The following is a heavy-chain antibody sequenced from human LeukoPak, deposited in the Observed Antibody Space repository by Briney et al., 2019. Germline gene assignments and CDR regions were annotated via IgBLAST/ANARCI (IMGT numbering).Heavy chain of an antibody. CDR2: IIPIFGIA. CDR3: ARGHCSGGSRYRAPQRPNWFDP. CDR1: GGTFSSYA. D-gene: IGHD2-15*01. V-gene: IGHV1-69*04. Sequence: SVKVSCKASGGTFSSYAISWVRQAPGQGLEWMGRIIPIFGIANYAQKFQGRVTITADKSTSTAYMELSSLRSEDTAVYYCARGHCSGGSRYRAPQRPNWFDPWGQGTLVTVSS. J-gene: IGHJ5*02.